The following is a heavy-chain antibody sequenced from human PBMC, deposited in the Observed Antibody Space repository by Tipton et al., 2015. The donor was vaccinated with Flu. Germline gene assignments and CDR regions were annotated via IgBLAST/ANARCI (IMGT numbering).Heavy chain of an antibody. Sequence: QVQLVQSGAGVKKPGASMKVSCATSGYTFTSYYMHWVRQAPGQGLEWMGWINPNTGRTLYSQNFQGRVTMTRDTSISTAYMDLSRLSSDDSAVYYCARSAAVTDWYRFAMDIWGQGTAVTVSS. CDR1: GYTFTSYY. J-gene: IGHJ6*02. CDR3: ARSAAVTDWYRFAMDI. V-gene: IGHV1-2*02. CDR2: INPNTGRT. D-gene: IGHD3-9*01.